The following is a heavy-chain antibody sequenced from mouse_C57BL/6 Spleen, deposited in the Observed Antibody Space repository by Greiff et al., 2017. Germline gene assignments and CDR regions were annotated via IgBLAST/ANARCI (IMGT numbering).Heavy chain of an antibody. CDR1: GYTFTDYE. V-gene: IGHV1-15*01. J-gene: IGHJ2*01. D-gene: IGHD1-1*01. CDR3: TRGSDYYGSSFFDY. CDR2: IDPETGGT. Sequence: QVQLQQSGAELVRPGASVTLSCKASGYTFTDYEMHWVKQTPVPGLEWIGAIDPETGGTAYNQKFKGKAILTADKSSSTAYMELRSLTSEDSAVYYCTRGSDYYGSSFFDYWGQGTTLTVAS.